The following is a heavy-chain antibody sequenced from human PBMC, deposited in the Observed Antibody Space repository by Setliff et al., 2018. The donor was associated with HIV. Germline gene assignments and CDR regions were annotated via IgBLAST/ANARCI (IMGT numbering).Heavy chain of an antibody. J-gene: IGHJ4*02. D-gene: IGHD2-2*01. CDR3: ARRTYCSSTTCFDY. V-gene: IGHV3-30*14. CDR2: ISYGGGLK. CDR1: GFTFGSYP. Sequence: GGSLRLSCAASGFTFGSYPMHWVRQAPGKGLEWVAVISYGGGLKLYADSVKGRFTISRDKSKNILYLQMNSLRAEDTAVYYCARRTYCSSTTCFDYWGQGTLVTVSS.